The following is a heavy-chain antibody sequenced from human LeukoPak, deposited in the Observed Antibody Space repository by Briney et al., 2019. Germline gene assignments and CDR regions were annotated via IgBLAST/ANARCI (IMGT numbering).Heavy chain of an antibody. Sequence: ASVKVSCKASGYTFTGYYMHWVRQAPGQGLEWMGWINPNSGGTNYAQKFQGRATMTRDTSISTAYMELSRLRSDDTAVYYCARSHSSSSVSSGFDPWGQGTLVTGSS. CDR2: INPNSGGT. D-gene: IGHD6-6*01. V-gene: IGHV1-2*02. J-gene: IGHJ5*02. CDR3: ARSHSSSSVSSGFDP. CDR1: GYTFTGYY.